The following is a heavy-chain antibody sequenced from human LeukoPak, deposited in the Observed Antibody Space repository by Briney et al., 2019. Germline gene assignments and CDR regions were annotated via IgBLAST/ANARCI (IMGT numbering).Heavy chain of an antibody. V-gene: IGHV3-30*18. CDR2: ISYDGVKK. CDR1: GFTFSSYG. Sequence: GGSPRLSCAGSGFTFSSYGIHWVRQAPGKGLEWVAHISYDGVKKYYTDSVKGRFTISRDNSKNTLYLQMNCLRTEDTAVYYCAKDASGYYRNFDYWGQGTLVTVSS. CDR3: AKDASGYYRNFDY. J-gene: IGHJ4*02. D-gene: IGHD3-22*01.